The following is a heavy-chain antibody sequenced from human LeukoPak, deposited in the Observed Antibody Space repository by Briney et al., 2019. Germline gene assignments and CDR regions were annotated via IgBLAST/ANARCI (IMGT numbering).Heavy chain of an antibody. D-gene: IGHD3-10*01. CDR1: GFTFSSYA. V-gene: IGHV3-64*01. Sequence: GGSLRLSCAASGFTFSSYAMHWVRQAPGKGLEYVSAIRSNGGSTYYANSVKGRLTISRDNSKNTLYLQMGSLRAEDMAVYYCARARSFLSYMDVWGKGTTVTISS. CDR2: IRSNGGST. CDR3: ARARSFLSYMDV. J-gene: IGHJ6*03.